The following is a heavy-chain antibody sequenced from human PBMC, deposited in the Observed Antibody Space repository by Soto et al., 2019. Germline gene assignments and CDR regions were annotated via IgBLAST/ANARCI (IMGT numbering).Heavy chain of an antibody. CDR3: ARERGYSFRHGDSDY. J-gene: IGHJ4*02. Sequence: ASVKVSCKASGYTFTGYYMHWVRQAPGQGLEWMGWINPNSGGTNYEQKFQGWVTMTRDTSISTAYMELSRLRSDDTAVYYCARERGYSFRHGDSDYWGKGTLVTVSS. CDR2: INPNSGGT. D-gene: IGHD5-18*01. CDR1: GYTFTGYY. V-gene: IGHV1-2*04.